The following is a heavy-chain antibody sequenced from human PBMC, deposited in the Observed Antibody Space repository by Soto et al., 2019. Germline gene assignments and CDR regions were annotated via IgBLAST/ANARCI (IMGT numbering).Heavy chain of an antibody. D-gene: IGHD1-1*01. J-gene: IGHJ4*02. V-gene: IGHV1-18*01. CDR3: ARGRYGDY. CDR1: GYAFTTYG. CDR2: ISAHNGNT. Sequence: QVHLVQSGAEVKKPGASVKVSCKGSGYAFTTYGITWVRQATGQGLEWMGWISAHNGNTNYAQKLQGRVTVTRNTPTSAAYMELWSLRSDDTAVYYCARGRYGDYWGQGALVTVSS.